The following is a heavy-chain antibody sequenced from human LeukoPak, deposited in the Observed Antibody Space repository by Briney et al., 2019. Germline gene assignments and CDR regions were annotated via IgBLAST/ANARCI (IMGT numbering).Heavy chain of an antibody. CDR1: GFTFSTFA. CDR2: IGGSGGDT. CDR3: AKGGYTYGLFDC. D-gene: IGHD5-18*01. J-gene: IGHJ4*02. V-gene: IGHV3-23*01. Sequence: PGGSLRLSCAASGFTFSTFAMNWVRQAPGKGLEWVSVIGGSGGDTDYADSVKGRFTISRDNSKNTLYLQMNSLRAEDTAVYYCAKGGYTYGLFDCWGQGTLVTVSS.